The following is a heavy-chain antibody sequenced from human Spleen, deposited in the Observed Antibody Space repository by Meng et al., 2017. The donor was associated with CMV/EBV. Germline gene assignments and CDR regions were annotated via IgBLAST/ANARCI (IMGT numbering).Heavy chain of an antibody. CDR3: ARIRRTIAAGGYGMDV. J-gene: IGHJ6*02. CDR1: GFSLSNARMG. D-gene: IGHD6-13*01. V-gene: IGHV2-26*01. Sequence: SGPTLVKPTATLTLTCTVSGFSLSNARMGVSWIRQPPGKALEWLAHIFSNDEKSYSTSLKSRLTISKDTSKSQVVLTMTNMDPVDTATYYCARIRRTIAAGGYGMDVWGQGTTVTVSS. CDR2: IFSNDEK.